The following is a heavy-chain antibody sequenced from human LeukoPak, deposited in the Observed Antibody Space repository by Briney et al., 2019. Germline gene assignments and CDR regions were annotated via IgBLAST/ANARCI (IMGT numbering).Heavy chain of an antibody. J-gene: IGHJ5*02. V-gene: IGHV1-69*04. CDR3: ASPGYSSSWSPQS. Sequence: SVKVSCKVSVGTFSSYAISWVRPAPGQGVEWMGRIIPILGIANYAQKLQGRVTITADKSTSTAYMELSSVGAEAAAVYYCASPGYSSSWSPQSWGQGTLVTVSS. D-gene: IGHD6-13*01. CDR1: VGTFSSYA. CDR2: IIPILGIA.